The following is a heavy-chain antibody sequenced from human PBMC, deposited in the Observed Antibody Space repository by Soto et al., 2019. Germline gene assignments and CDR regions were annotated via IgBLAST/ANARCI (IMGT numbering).Heavy chain of an antibody. CDR3: ARVPVGPDYAMDV. V-gene: IGHV3-33*01. D-gene: IGHD1-26*01. CDR2: LGFDGGGR. Sequence: QMQLVESGGGVVQPGTSLRLSCAASGFDFSSYGMHWVRQTPGKGLEWVAVLGFDGGGRYYADSVKGRFTISRDNSKKMLYLQMDSLRAGDTALYYCARVPVGPDYAMDVWGQGTTVTVSS. CDR1: GFDFSSYG. J-gene: IGHJ6*02.